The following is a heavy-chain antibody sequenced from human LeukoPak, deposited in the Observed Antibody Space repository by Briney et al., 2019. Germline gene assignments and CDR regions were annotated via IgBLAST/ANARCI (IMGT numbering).Heavy chain of an antibody. Sequence: GGSLRLSCAASGFTFSNYIMNWVRQAPGKGLEWVSSISSSSGYIYYADSVKGRFTIFRDNAKNSLYLQMNSLRAEDTAVYYCARDMGISAAAPFDYWGQGTLVTVSS. V-gene: IGHV3-21*01. J-gene: IGHJ4*02. CDR1: GFTFSNYI. CDR3: ARDMGISAAAPFDY. CDR2: ISSSSGYI. D-gene: IGHD6-13*01.